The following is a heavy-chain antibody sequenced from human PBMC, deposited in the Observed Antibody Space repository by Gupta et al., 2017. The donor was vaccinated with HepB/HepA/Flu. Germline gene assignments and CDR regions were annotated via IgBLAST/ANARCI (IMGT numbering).Heavy chain of an antibody. D-gene: IGHD2-21*01. Sequence: QLQLQESGPGLVKPSETLSLACSISGGSINSHTYSWGWIRQPPGKGLEWIGTIYYNGNTYYNPSLKSRITISVDTSKNQFSLRLNSVTAADTALYYCARNSTLVVGAFEIWGQGTMVTVSS. CDR1: GGSINSHTYS. J-gene: IGHJ3*02. V-gene: IGHV4-39*01. CDR2: IYYNGNT. CDR3: ARNSTLVVGAFEI.